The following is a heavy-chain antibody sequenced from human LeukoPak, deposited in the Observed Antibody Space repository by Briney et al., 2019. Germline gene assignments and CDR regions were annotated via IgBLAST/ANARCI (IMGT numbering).Heavy chain of an antibody. CDR1: GFTFSSYA. V-gene: IGHV3-23*01. D-gene: IGHD3-22*01. J-gene: IGHJ1*01. CDR2: ISGSGGST. CDR3: AKDRLSYDSSGYYFEYFQH. Sequence: GGSLRLSCAASGFTFSSYAMSWVRQAPGKGLEWVSAISGSGGSTYYADSVKGRFTISRDNSKNTLYLQMNSLRAEDTAVYYCAKDRLSYDSSGYYFEYFQHWGQGTLVTVSS.